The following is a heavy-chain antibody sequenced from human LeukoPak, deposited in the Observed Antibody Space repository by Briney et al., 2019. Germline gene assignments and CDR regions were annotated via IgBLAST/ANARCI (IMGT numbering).Heavy chain of an antibody. J-gene: IGHJ5*02. V-gene: IGHV3-30-3*01. CDR1: GFTFRNYA. CDR3: ARLDIVLS. Sequence: GGSLRLSCAASGFTFRNYAMHWVRQAPGKGLEWVAVISYDGSNKYYADSVKGRFTISRDDSKNTLYLQMNSLTAEDTAMCYCARLDIVLSWGQGALVTVSS. CDR2: ISYDGSNK. D-gene: IGHD2-2*03.